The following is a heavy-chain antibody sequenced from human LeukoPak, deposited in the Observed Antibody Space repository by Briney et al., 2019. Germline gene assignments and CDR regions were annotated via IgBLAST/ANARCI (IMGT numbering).Heavy chain of an antibody. D-gene: IGHD3-10*01. V-gene: IGHV4-39*01. CDR1: GDSISSTSYY. Sequence: SETLSLTCTVSGDSISSTSYYRDWIRQPPGKGLEWIGSIYNSGTTYYNPSLKSRVTISVDTSKNQFSLKVSSVTAADTAVYYCASRVYGLGSFNYWGQGTLVTVSS. CDR3: ASRVYGLGSFNY. J-gene: IGHJ4*01. CDR2: IYNSGTT.